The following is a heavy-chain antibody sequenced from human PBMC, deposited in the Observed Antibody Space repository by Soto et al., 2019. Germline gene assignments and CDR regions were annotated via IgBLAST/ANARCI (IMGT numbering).Heavy chain of an antibody. CDR1: GYTFTSYY. D-gene: IGHD6-13*01. J-gene: IGHJ5*02. CDR3: ARGILGIAAAGTYWFDP. CDR2: INPSGGST. V-gene: IGHV1-46*03. Sequence: ASVKVSCKASGYTFTSYYMHWVRQAPGQGLEWMGIINPSGGSTSYAQKFQGRVTMTRDTSTSTVYMELSSLRSEDTAVYYYARGILGIAAAGTYWFDPWGQGTLVTVSS.